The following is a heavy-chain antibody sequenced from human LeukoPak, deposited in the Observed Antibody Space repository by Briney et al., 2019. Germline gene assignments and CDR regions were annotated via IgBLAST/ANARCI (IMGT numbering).Heavy chain of an antibody. V-gene: IGHV1-46*01. CDR2: INPSGGST. CDR3: ARGGRVATTFDFVY. D-gene: IGHD5-12*01. J-gene: IGHJ4*02. Sequence: ASVKVSCKASGYTFTNYYMHWVRQAPGQGLEWMGIINPSGGSTSHAQKFQGRLTMTRDTSTTTVYMDLRSLTSEDTAVYYCARGGRVATTFDFVYWGQGTLVTVSS. CDR1: GYTFTNYY.